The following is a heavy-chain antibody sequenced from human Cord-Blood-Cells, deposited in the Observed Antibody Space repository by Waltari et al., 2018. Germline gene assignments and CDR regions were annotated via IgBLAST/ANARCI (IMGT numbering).Heavy chain of an antibody. V-gene: IGHV4-4*07. CDR3: ARSGSYYYYYYYYMDV. CDR2: IYTSGST. D-gene: IGHD1-26*01. J-gene: IGHJ6*03. Sequence: QVQLQESGPGLVKPSETLSLTCTVSGDSISSYYWSWIRQPAGKGLEWIGRIYTSGSTNYNPSLKSRVTMSVDTSKNQFSLKLSSVTAADTAVYYCARSGSYYYYYYYYMDVWGKGTTVTVSS. CDR1: GDSISSYY.